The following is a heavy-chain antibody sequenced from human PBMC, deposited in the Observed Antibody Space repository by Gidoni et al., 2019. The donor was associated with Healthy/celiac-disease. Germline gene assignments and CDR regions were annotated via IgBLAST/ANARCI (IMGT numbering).Heavy chain of an antibody. CDR2: ISSSGSTI. CDR1: GFTFSDYY. Sequence: QVQLVESGGGLVKPGGSLRLSCAASGFTFSDYYVSWIRQAPGKGLGWVSYISSSGSTIYYADSVKGRFTISRDNAKNSLYLQMNSLRAEDTAVYYCARVVATIYYYYYYMDVWGKGTTVTVSS. D-gene: IGHD5-12*01. V-gene: IGHV3-11*01. J-gene: IGHJ6*03. CDR3: ARVVATIYYYYYYMDV.